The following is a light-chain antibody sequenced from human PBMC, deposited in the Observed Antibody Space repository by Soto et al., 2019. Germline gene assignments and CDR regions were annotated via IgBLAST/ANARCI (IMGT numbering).Light chain of an antibody. Sequence: QSALTQPASVSGSPGQSITISCTGTSSDVGGYKYVSWYQHHADKAPKLMIYEVSNRPSGVSNRFSGSKSGNTASLTIYGLXAEDEADYYCSSFSSSTTLYVFGTGTKVTVL. CDR1: SSDVGGYKY. CDR2: EVS. CDR3: SSFSSSTTLYV. J-gene: IGLJ1*01. V-gene: IGLV2-14*01.